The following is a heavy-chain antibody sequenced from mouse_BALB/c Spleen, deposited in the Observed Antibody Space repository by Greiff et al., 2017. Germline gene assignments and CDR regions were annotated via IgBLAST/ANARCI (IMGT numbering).Heavy chain of an antibody. D-gene: IGHD1-2*01. CDR3: ARNYYGYLVAY. V-gene: IGHV3-2*02. CDR1: GYSITSDYA. Sequence: DVKLQESGPGLVKPSQSLSLTCTVTGYSITSDYAWNWIRQFPGNKLEWMGYISYSGSTSYNPSLKSRISITRDTSKNQFFLQLNSVTTEDTATYYCARNYYGYLVAYWGQGTLVTVSA. J-gene: IGHJ3*01. CDR2: ISYSGST.